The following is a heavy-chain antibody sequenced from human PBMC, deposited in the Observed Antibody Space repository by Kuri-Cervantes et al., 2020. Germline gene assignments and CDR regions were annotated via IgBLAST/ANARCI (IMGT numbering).Heavy chain of an antibody. CDR1: GDSMRNYY. CDR2: IYTYGIT. J-gene: IGHJ6*02. Sequence: SETLSLTCIVSGDSMRNYYWNWIRQPAEKGLEWIGHIYTYGITKYNPSLQSRVTISVDTSKNQFSLKLSSVTAADTAVYYCARHRLEWGSGSRYYYGMDVWGQGTTVTVSS. V-gene: IGHV4-4*08. CDR3: ARHRLEWGSGSRYYYGMDV. D-gene: IGHD3-10*01.